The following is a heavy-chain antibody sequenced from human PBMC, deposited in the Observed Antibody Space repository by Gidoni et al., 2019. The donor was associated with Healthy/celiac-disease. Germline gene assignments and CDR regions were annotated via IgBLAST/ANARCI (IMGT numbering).Heavy chain of an antibody. J-gene: IGHJ6*02. CDR2: IIPIFAIA. CDR3: ARGPYSSSAGDYYYYGMDV. Sequence: VQRVQSGAEVKKPGAAVKVSCKAAGGNCRSYAISWVRQAPGQGLDWMGGIIPIFAIANSAQKFQCSVTITADNSTRTAYLELSSLISEDTAVSYCARGPYSSSAGDYYYYGMDVWGQGTTVTVSS. CDR1: GGNCRSYA. D-gene: IGHD6-6*01. V-gene: IGHV1-69*17.